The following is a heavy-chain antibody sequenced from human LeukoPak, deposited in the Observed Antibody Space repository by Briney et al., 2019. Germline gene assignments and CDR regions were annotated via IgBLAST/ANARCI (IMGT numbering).Heavy chain of an antibody. CDR1: GYIFTDYY. V-gene: IGHV1-2*06. CDR2: INPNSGGT. Sequence: GASVKVSCKASGYIFTDYYMHWVRQAPGQELGWMGRINPNSGGTNYAQKFQGRVTMTRDTSISTAYMELSRLRSDDTAVYYCARDYCSGGSCLEFFDYWGQGTLVTVSS. J-gene: IGHJ4*02. CDR3: ARDYCSGGSCLEFFDY. D-gene: IGHD2-15*01.